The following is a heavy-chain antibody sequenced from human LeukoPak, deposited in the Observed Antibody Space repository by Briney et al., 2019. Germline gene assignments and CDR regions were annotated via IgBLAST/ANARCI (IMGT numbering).Heavy chain of an antibody. CDR2: IRYDGSNK. CDR3: AKDQSYDFWSGYYPGAFDI. J-gene: IGHJ3*02. Sequence: GGSLRLSCAASGFTFSSYGMHWVRQAPGKGLEWVALIRYDGSNKYYADSVKGRFTISRDNSKNTLYLQMNSLGAEDTAVYYCAKDQSYDFWSGYYPGAFDIWGQGTMVTVSS. CDR1: GFTFSSYG. V-gene: IGHV3-30*02. D-gene: IGHD3-3*01.